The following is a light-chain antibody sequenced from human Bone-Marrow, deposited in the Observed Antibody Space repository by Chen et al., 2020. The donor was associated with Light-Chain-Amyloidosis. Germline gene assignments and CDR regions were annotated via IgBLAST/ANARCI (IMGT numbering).Light chain of an antibody. CDR3: QQLNSYPLIYI. J-gene: IGKJ3*01. Sequence: DLQCTQPPPFLYASLDDRVNITCRASPDISSHLALYQQKPGKPPKLLIYATSALQSGVPSRFSGSRSGTEFTLTISSLQPEDFATYYCQQLNSYPLIYIFGPGTKVDIK. CDR2: ATS. CDR1: PDISSH. V-gene: IGKV1-9*01.